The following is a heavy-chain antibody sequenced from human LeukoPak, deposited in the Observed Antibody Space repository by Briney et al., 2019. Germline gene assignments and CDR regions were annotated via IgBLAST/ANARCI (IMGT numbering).Heavy chain of an antibody. CDR1: GFTFSSYW. D-gene: IGHD4-23*01. CDR3: ARDWYTAERWTIYYSYYIDV. CDR2: MKGDGSLI. Sequence: GGSLRLSCAASGFTFSSYWMSWVRQAPGRGLQWVASMKGDGSLIHYVDSVKGRFTISRDNAKNSLFLQMNSLRAEDTAVYYCARDWYTAERWTIYYSYYIDVWGKGTTVTVSS. J-gene: IGHJ6*03. V-gene: IGHV3-7*01.